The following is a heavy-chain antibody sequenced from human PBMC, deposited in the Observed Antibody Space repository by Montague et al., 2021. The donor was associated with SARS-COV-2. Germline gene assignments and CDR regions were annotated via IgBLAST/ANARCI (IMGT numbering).Heavy chain of an antibody. D-gene: IGHD5-18*01. CDR1: GGPISGSSYY. J-gene: IGHJ4*02. CDR3: ARREYSYGWGD. V-gene: IGHV4-39*01. Sequence: SETLSLTCTVTGGPISGSSYYWGWIRQSPGKGLEWIASVYYSGXTXYXXSLKSRLTISVYTSKNQFSLKLNSVTAADTALYYCARREYSYGWGDWGQGTLVTVSS. CDR2: VYYSGXT.